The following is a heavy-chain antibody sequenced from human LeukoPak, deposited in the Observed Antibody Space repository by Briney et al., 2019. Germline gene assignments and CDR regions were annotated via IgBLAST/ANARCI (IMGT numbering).Heavy chain of an antibody. J-gene: IGHJ6*03. D-gene: IGHD3-3*01. CDR1: GGTFSSHA. Sequence: SVKVSCKASGGTFSSHAISWARQAPGQGLEWMGGIIPIFGTANYAQKFQGRVTITADESTSTAYMELSSLRSEDTAVYYCARRDYDFWSGYYTGMGYYMDVWGKGTTVTVSS. V-gene: IGHV1-69*13. CDR2: IIPIFGTA. CDR3: ARRDYDFWSGYYTGMGYYMDV.